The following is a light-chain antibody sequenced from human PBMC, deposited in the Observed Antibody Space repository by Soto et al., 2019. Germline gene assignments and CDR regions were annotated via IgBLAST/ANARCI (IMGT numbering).Light chain of an antibody. J-gene: IGKJ5*01. V-gene: IGKV1-39*01. CDR1: QGISSS. CDR3: QQGYSTPIT. CDR2: AAS. Sequence: IQLTQSPSSLSASVGDRVTITCRASQGISSSLAWYQQQPGKAPKLLIYAASTLQSGVPSRFSGSGSGTDFALTISSLQPEDFATYYCQQGYSTPITFGQGTRLEIK.